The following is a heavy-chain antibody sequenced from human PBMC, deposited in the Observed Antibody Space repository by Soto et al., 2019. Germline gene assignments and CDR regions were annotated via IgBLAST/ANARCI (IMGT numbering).Heavy chain of an antibody. CDR3: ARDHGMFLSYYYYGMDV. Sequence: GGSLRLSCAASGFTFSRFSMHWVRQAPGKGLAWVAVISYDGKNKHFAESVKGRFSVSRDDSKNTIYLEMNNLRGDDSVVYYCARDHGMFLSYYYYGMDVWGQGTTVTVSS. V-gene: IGHV3-30*04. CDR2: ISYDGKNK. CDR1: GFTFSRFS. D-gene: IGHD3-10*02. J-gene: IGHJ6*02.